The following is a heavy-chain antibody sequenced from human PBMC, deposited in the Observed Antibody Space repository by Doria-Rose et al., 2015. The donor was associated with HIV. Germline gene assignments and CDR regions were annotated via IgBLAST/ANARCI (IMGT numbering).Heavy chain of an antibody. CDR2: IYTSGST. J-gene: IGHJ1*01. CDR3: ARVGFTGSAEYFQH. CDR1: GGSISSGSYY. Sequence: QVQLQESGPGLVKPSQTLSLTCTVSGGSISSGSYYWSWIRQPAGKGLEWTGHIYTSGSTNYTPSLKSRVTISVDTSKNQFPLKLRSVTAADTAVYYCARVGFTGSAEYFQHWGQGTLVTISS. D-gene: IGHD1-26*01. V-gene: IGHV4-61*02.